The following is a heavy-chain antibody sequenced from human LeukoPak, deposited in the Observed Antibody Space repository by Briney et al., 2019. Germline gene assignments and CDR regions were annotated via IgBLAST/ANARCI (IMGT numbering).Heavy chain of an antibody. CDR1: GDSVSSNSAA. CDR2: TYYRSKWYN. CDR3: AREQITMVRGVTDFDY. V-gene: IGHV6-1*01. Sequence: SQTLSLTCAISGDSVSSNSAAWNWIRQSPSRGLEWLGRTYYRSKWYNDYAVSVKSRITINPDTSKNQFSLPLNSVTPEDTAVYYCAREQITMVRGVTDFDYWGQGTLVTVSS. D-gene: IGHD3-10*01. J-gene: IGHJ4*02.